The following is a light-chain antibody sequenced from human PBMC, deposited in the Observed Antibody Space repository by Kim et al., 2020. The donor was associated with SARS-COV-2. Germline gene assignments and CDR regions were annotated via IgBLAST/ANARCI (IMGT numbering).Light chain of an antibody. J-gene: IGKJ1*01. CDR3: QQYYSTPWT. Sequence: DIVMTQSPDSLAVSLGERATINCKSSQSVLYSSNNKNYLAWYQQKPGQPPKLLIYWASTRESGVPDRLSGSGSGTDFTLTISSLQAEDVAVYYCQQYYSTPWTFSQGAKVDIK. CDR2: WAS. V-gene: IGKV4-1*01. CDR1: QSVLYSSNNKNY.